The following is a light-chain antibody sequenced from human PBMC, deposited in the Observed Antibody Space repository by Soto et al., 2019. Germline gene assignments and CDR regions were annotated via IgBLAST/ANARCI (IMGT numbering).Light chain of an antibody. J-gene: IGLJ2*01. V-gene: IGLV1-44*01. Sequence: QAVVTQPPSASGTPGQRVTISCSGSSSNIGSNTVNWYQQLPGTAPKLLIYSNNQRPSGVPGRFSGSKSGTSASLAISGLQSDDEADYYCAAWYDSLNGYVVFGGGTKLTVL. CDR1: SSNIGSNT. CDR2: SNN. CDR3: AAWYDSLNGYVV.